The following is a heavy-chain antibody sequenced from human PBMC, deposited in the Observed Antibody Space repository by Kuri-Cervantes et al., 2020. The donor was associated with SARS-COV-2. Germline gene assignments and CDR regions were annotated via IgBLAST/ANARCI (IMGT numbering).Heavy chain of an antibody. J-gene: IGHJ4*02. V-gene: IGHV3-74*01. CDR1: GFTFSGHW. CDR2: INTDGSYT. Sequence: GESLKISCAASGFTFSGHWRHWVRQAPGKGLVWVSRINTDGSYTNNADSVKGRFTLSRDNAKNILLLQMNSLRAEDTAVYYCVRDGDHWNFDYWGQGTLVTVSS. CDR3: VRDGDHWNFDY. D-gene: IGHD1-1*01.